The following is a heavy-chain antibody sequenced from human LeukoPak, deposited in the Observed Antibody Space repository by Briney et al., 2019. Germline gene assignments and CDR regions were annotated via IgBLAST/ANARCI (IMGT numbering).Heavy chain of an antibody. D-gene: IGHD4-11*01. CDR2: ISYDGSNK. V-gene: IGHV3-30*18. CDR3: AKEVRQGTTLDY. J-gene: IGHJ4*02. CDR1: GFTFSIYG. Sequence: GGSLRLSCAASGFTFSIYGMHWVRQAPGKGLEWVAVISYDGSNKYYADSVKGRFTISRDNSKNTLYLQMNSLRAEDTAAYYCAKEVRQGTTLDYWGQGTLVTVSS.